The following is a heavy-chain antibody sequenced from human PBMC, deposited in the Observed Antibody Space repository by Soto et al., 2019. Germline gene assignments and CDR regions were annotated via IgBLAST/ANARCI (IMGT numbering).Heavy chain of an antibody. Sequence: QVHLVQSGAEVKKPGSSVKVSCKTSGGTFSNCAINWVRQAPGQGLEWMGGIIPMSGRPRGMGGTIPFFGSTNYAKKFQGRVTISAEESTRTAYMELSSLASEDTAVYYCAREETWMEMWRSPGPMPGQGYYGMAVWGQGTTVTVSS. CDR1: GGTFSNCA. CDR3: AREETWMEMWRSPGPMPGQGYYGMAV. D-gene: IGHD5-12*01. J-gene: IGHJ6*02. CDR2: IIPMSGRPRGMGGTIPFFGST. V-gene: IGHV1-69*01.